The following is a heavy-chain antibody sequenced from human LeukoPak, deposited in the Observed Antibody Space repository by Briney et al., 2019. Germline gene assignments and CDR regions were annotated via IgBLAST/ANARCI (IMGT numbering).Heavy chain of an antibody. D-gene: IGHD3-22*01. CDR1: EFTFNKYA. CDR3: AKGSKAVVFTRDHYMDV. CDR2: IRYDGSNK. V-gene: IGHV3-30*02. J-gene: IGHJ6*03. Sequence: GGSLRLSCAASEFTFNKYAMNWVRQAPGKGLEWVAFIRYDGSNKNYADSVKGRFTISRDNSKSTLYLQMNSLRAEDTAVYYCAKGSKAVVFTRDHYMDVWGKGTTVTFSS.